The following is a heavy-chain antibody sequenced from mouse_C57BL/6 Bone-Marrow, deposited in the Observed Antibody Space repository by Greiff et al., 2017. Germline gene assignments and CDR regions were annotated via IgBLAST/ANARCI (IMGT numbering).Heavy chain of an antibody. Sequence: LVESGGGLVQPGGSLKLSCAASGFTFSDYGMAWVRQAPRKGPEWVAFISNLAYSIYYADTVTGRFTISRENAKNTLYLEMSSLRSEDTAMYYCARDYGSSSWYFDVWGTGTTVTVSS. CDR2: ISNLAYSI. V-gene: IGHV5-15*01. CDR3: ARDYGSSSWYFDV. D-gene: IGHD1-1*01. J-gene: IGHJ1*03. CDR1: GFTFSDYG.